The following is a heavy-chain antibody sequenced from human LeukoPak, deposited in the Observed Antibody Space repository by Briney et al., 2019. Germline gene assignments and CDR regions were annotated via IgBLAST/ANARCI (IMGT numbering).Heavy chain of an antibody. CDR1: GGSISSGDYY. D-gene: IGHD2-8*01. J-gene: IGHJ5*02. CDR3: PRDGPLSPGGWFDP. CDR2: IYYSGST. Sequence: PSETLSLTCTVSGGSISSGDYYWSWIRQPPGKDLEWIGYIYYSGSTYYNPSLKSRVTISVDTSKNQFSLKLSSVTAADTAVYYSPRDGPLSPGGWFDPWGQGTLVTVSS. V-gene: IGHV4-30-4*08.